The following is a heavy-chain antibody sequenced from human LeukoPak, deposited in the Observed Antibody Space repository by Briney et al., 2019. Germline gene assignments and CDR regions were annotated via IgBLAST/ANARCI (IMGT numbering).Heavy chain of an antibody. Sequence: SVKVSCKASGYTFTSYGISWVRQAPGQGLEWMGGIIPIFGTANYAQKFQGRVTITADESTSTAYMELSSLRSEDTAVYYCARRPAAATLWHFDYWGQGTLVTVSS. D-gene: IGHD6-13*01. CDR1: GYTFTSYG. CDR3: ARRPAAATLWHFDY. J-gene: IGHJ4*02. V-gene: IGHV1-69*13. CDR2: IIPIFGTA.